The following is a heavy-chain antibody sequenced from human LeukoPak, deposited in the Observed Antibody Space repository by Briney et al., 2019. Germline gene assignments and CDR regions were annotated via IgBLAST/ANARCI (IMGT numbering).Heavy chain of an antibody. CDR3: ARVAGDSSGWYRPGWFDP. J-gene: IGHJ5*02. V-gene: IGHV3-23*01. CDR1: GFTFSSYA. Sequence: GGSLRLSCAASGFTFSSYAMSWVRQAPGKGLEWVSAISGSGGSTYYADSVKGRFTISRDNSKNTLYLQMNSLRAEDTAVYYCARVAGDSSGWYRPGWFDPWGQGTLVTVSS. CDR2: ISGSGGST. D-gene: IGHD6-19*01.